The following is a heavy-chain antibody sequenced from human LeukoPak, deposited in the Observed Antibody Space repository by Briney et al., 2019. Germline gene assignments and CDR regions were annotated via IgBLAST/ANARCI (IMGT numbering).Heavy chain of an antibody. Sequence: SETLSLTCKVSGASISSFYWGWIRQPAGKGLEWIGRIYNTGSANYNPSLQSRVTMSLDTSKNQLSLKLTSVTAADTAVYYCARWFRGLSVGRFDYWGHGTLATVS. CDR1: GASISSFY. D-gene: IGHD3-10*01. J-gene: IGHJ5*01. CDR3: ARWFRGLSVGRFDY. CDR2: IYNTGSA. V-gene: IGHV4-4*07.